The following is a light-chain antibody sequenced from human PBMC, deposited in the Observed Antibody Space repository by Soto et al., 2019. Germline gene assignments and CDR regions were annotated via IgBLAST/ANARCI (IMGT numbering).Light chain of an antibody. CDR3: QQYNNWPPGT. CDR2: GAS. Sequence: EIVMTQSPATLSVSPGERATLSCRASQSVSSNFAWYQQKPGQAPRLLIYGASTRATGIPARFSGSGSGTEFTLTISSLQSEDFAVDDCQQYNNWPPGTFGQGTKVESK. CDR1: QSVSSN. J-gene: IGKJ1*01. V-gene: IGKV3-15*01.